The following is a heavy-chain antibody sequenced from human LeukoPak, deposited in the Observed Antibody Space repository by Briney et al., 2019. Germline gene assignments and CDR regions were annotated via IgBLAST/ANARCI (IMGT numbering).Heavy chain of an antibody. D-gene: IGHD6-13*01. Sequence: SETLSLTCTVSGYSISSVYYWGWIRQPPGKGLEWIGSIYHSGSTYYNPSLKSRVTISVDTSKNQFSLKLSSVTAADTAVYYCARDLASIAAAALDGGYWGQGTLVTVSS. CDR2: IYHSGST. V-gene: IGHV4-38-2*02. CDR3: ARDLASIAAAALDGGY. CDR1: GYSISSVYY. J-gene: IGHJ4*02.